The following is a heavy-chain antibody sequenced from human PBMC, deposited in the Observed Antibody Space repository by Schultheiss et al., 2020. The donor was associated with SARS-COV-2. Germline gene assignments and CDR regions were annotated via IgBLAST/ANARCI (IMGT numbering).Heavy chain of an antibody. CDR1: GFTFSSYS. Sequence: GGSLRLSFAASGFTFSSYSMNWVRQAPGKGLEWVSYISSSSSTIYYADSVKGRFTISRDNAKNSLYLQMNSLRDEDTAVYYCARDHDWDSGYDAAFDYWGQGTLVTVSS. J-gene: IGHJ4*02. D-gene: IGHD5-12*01. CDR2: ISSSSSTI. V-gene: IGHV3-48*02. CDR3: ARDHDWDSGYDAAFDY.